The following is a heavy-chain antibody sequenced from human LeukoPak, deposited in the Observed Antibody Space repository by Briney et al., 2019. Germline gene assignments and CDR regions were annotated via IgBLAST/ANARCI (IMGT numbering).Heavy chain of an antibody. V-gene: IGHV3-23*01. CDR3: AKVSRITMIVVVIPYFDY. CDR1: GFTFSSYA. CDR2: ISGSGGST. J-gene: IGHJ4*02. D-gene: IGHD3-22*01. Sequence: GSLRLSCAASGFTFSSYAMSWVRPAPGKGLEWVSAISGSGGSTYYADSVKGRFTISRDNSKNTLYLQMNSLRAEDTAVYYCAKVSRITMIVVVIPYFDYWGQGTLVTVSS.